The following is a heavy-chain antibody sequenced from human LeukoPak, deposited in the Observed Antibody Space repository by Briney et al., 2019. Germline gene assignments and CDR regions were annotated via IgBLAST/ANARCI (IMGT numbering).Heavy chain of an antibody. D-gene: IGHD2-21*02. CDR1: GYISTGYF. CDR2: INPHIGGT. Sequence: ASVKVSCKASGYISTGYFMHWVRQDPGQGLEWMGWINPHIGGTNYAQRFQGRVTMTRDTSITTAYMELSGLRYDDTALYYCVRYGSVTGHDAFDVWGQGTVVTVSS. J-gene: IGHJ3*01. CDR3: VRYGSVTGHDAFDV. V-gene: IGHV1-2*02.